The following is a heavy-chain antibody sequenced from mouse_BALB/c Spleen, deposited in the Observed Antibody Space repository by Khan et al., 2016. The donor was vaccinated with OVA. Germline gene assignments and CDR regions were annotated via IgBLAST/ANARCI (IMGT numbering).Heavy chain of an antibody. Sequence: QIQFVQSGPELKKPGETVKISCKASGYTFTNYGMNWVKQAPGKGLKWMGWINTYTGEPTYAYDFKGRFVFSLENSASTAYLQISNIKNEDMTKYCCARISSYCYTDVWGEGTTVTVSS. CDR1: GYTFTNYG. V-gene: IGHV9-1*02. CDR3: ARISSYCYTDV. D-gene: IGHD6-2*01. CDR2: INTYTGEP. J-gene: IGHJ1*01.